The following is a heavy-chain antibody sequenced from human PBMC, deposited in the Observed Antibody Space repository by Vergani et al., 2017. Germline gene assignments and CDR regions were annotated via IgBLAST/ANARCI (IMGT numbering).Heavy chain of an antibody. CDR1: GFTFSDYY. J-gene: IGHJ4*02. CDR3: ARDYYGSGSYLPDY. V-gene: IGHV4-34*09. CDR2: INHSGST. D-gene: IGHD3-10*01. Sequence: QVQLVESGGGLVKPGGSLRLSCAASGFTFSDYYMSWIRQAPGKGLEWIGEINHSGSTYYNPSLKSRVTISVDTSKNQFSLKLSSVTAADTAVYYCARDYYGSGSYLPDYWGQGTLVTVSS.